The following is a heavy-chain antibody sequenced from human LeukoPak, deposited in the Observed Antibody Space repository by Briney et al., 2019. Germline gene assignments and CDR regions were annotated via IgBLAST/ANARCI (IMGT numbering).Heavy chain of an antibody. D-gene: IGHD3-3*01. CDR1: GYTFTSYD. CDR2: MNPNSGNT. V-gene: IGHV1-8*01. Sequence: ASVKVSCKASGYTFTSYDINWVRQATGQGLEWMGWMNPNSGNTGYAQKFQGRVTMTRNNSISTAYMELSSLRSEDTAVYYCARALRFLVGDYYYMDVWGKGTTVTVSS. J-gene: IGHJ6*03. CDR3: ARALRFLVGDYYYMDV.